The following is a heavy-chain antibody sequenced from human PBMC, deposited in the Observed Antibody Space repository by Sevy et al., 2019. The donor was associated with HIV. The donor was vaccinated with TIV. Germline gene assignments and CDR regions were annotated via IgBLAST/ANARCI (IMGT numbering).Heavy chain of an antibody. CDR1: GFTFSSYG. CDR2: IWYDGSNK. J-gene: IGHJ6*02. Sequence: GGSLRLSCEVFGFTFSSYGMHWVRQAPGKGLEWVAVIWYDGSNKYYADSVKGRFTISRDNTKNTLHLQMNSLRAEDTAVYYCARGEAALPGDYYGMDVWGQGTTVTVSS. V-gene: IGHV3-33*01. D-gene: IGHD6-6*01. CDR3: ARGEAALPGDYYGMDV.